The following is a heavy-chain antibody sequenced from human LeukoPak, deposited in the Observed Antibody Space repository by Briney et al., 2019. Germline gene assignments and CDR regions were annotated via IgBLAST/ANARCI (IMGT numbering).Heavy chain of an antibody. CDR3: ARAAVPWR. CDR2: ISSSSTTI. Sequence: GTSLRLSCAASGFTFTSYDMNWVRQAPGKGLEWVSYISSSSTTIYYADSVKGRFTISRDNAKNSLYLQMNSLRAEDTAVYYCARAAVPWRWGQGTLVTVSS. J-gene: IGHJ4*02. V-gene: IGHV3-48*01. CDR1: GFTFTSYD. D-gene: IGHD2-2*01.